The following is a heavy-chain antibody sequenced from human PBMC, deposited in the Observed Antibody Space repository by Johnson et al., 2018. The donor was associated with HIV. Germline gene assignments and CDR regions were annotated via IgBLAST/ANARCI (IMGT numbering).Heavy chain of an antibody. CDR1: GLSFGDYV. CDR3: ARGRGYGAERGALDI. D-gene: IGHD4-17*01. CDR2: IRSKAYGGTT. V-gene: IGHV3-49*03. Sequence: VQLVESGGGLVQPGRSLTLSCQASGLSFGDYVMTWIRQAPGKGLEWVGFIRSKAYGGTTEYAASVKGRFTISRDNAKNSLYLQMNGLRDEDTAWYYCARGRGYGAERGALDIWGHGTMVTVSS. J-gene: IGHJ3*02.